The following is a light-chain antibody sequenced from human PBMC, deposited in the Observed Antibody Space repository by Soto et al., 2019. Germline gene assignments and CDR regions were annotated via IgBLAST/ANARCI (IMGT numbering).Light chain of an antibody. J-gene: IGLJ1*01. CDR3: GTWDSSLSAYV. Sequence: QSALMQPPSVSAAPGQKVTISCSGSNSNIGNNYVSWYQQLPGTAPKLLIYDNYKRPSGIPDRFTGSKSGTSATLGITGLQTGDEADYYCGTWDSSLSAYVFGTGTKLTVL. CDR1: NSNIGNNY. V-gene: IGLV1-51*01. CDR2: DNY.